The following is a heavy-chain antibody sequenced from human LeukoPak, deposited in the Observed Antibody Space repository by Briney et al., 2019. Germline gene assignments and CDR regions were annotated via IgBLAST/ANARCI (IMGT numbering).Heavy chain of an antibody. D-gene: IGHD3-3*01. V-gene: IGHV4-59*08. CDR2: IYYSGST. J-gene: IGHJ5*02. CDR3: ARHAQKYYDFWSGYYDWRYNWFDP. CDR1: GGSISSYY. Sequence: SETLSLTCTVSGGSISSYYWSWIRQPPGKGLEWIGYIYYSGSTNYNPSLKSRVTISVDTSKNQFSLKLSSVTAADTAVYYCARHAQKYYDFWSGYYDWRYNWFDPWGQGTLVTVSS.